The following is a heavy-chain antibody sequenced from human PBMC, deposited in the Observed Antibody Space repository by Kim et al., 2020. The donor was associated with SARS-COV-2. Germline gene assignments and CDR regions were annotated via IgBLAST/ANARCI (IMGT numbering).Heavy chain of an antibody. CDR3: AKVKSRTDSYWYGMDV. CDR2: VSSSGDRT. V-gene: IGHV3-23*01. Sequence: GGSLRLSCAASGFTFSSYAMVWVRQAPGKGPESISSVSSSGDRTYYANSVKGRFVISRDNSKNALFFQMNSLRAEDTAVYYCAKVKSRTDSYWYGMDVWGQGTTVTVSS. CDR1: GFTFSSYA. J-gene: IGHJ6*02.